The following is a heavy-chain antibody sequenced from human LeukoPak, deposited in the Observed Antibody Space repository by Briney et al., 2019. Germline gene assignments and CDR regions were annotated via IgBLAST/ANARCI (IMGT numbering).Heavy chain of an antibody. D-gene: IGHD5-18*01. CDR3: ATGVATAFPY. V-gene: IGHV1-2*02. CDR2: IDPNSGHT. J-gene: IGHJ4*02. CDR1: GYTFTAYY. Sequence: GASVKVSCKASGYTFTAYYIHWVRQAPGQGLEWMAWIDPNSGHTWRAPLFQGRVTMTRDPSITTASMELTWLSSADPAVYYCATGVATAFPYWGQGTLLTVSS.